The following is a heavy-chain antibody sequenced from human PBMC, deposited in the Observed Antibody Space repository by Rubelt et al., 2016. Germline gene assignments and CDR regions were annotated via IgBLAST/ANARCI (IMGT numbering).Heavy chain of an antibody. V-gene: IGHV4-39*01. CDR3: ARLSSGWYYLDY. CDR2: IYYSGST. J-gene: IGHJ4*02. CDR1: GGSISSSSYY. D-gene: IGHD6-19*01. Sequence: QLQLQESGPGLVKPSETLSLTCTVSGGSISSSSYYWGWIRQPPGKGLEWIGSIYYSGSTYYNPSLKSRVTISIDTCNNQFSLKLSSVTAADTAVYYCARLSSGWYYLDYWGQGNLVTVSS.